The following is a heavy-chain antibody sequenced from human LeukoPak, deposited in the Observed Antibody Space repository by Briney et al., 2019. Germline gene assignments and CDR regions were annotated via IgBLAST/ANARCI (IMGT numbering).Heavy chain of an antibody. CDR1: GFTFSDYY. Sequence: NPGGSLRLSCAASGFTFSDYYMSWIRQAPGKRLEWVSFISSSSSYTNYADSVKGRFTISRDNAKNSLYLQMNSLRAEDTAVYYCARDDGSGSSPLDYWGQGTLVTVSS. CDR3: ARDDGSGSSPLDY. CDR2: ISSSSSYT. V-gene: IGHV3-11*06. D-gene: IGHD3-10*01. J-gene: IGHJ4*02.